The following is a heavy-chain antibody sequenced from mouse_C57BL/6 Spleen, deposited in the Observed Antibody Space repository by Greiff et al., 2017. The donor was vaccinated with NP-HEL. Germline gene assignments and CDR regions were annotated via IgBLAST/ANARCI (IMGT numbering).Heavy chain of an antibody. Sequence: QVQLQQSGSELRSPGSSVKLSCKDFDSEVFPIAYMSWVRQKPGHGFEWIGGILPSIGRTIYGEKFEDKATLDADTLSNTAYLELNSLTSEDSAIYYCARGHYYGSSYFYFDYWGQGTTLTVSS. CDR1: DSEVFPIAY. CDR2: ILPSIGRT. V-gene: IGHV15-2*01. J-gene: IGHJ2*01. D-gene: IGHD1-1*01. CDR3: ARGHYYGSSYFYFDY.